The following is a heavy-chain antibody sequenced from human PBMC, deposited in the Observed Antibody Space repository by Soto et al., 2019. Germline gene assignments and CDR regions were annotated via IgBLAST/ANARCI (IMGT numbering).Heavy chain of an antibody. J-gene: IGHJ2*01. CDR1: GGTFSSYT. CDR2: IIPILGIA. CDR3: ARTQSNWYFDL. V-gene: IGHV1-69*02. Sequence: QVQLVQSGAEVKKPGSSVKVSCKASGGTFSSYTISWVRQAPGQGLEWMGRIIPILGIANYAQKFQGRVTITADKSTGTAYMELSSLRSEDTAVYYCARTQSNWYFDLWGRGTLVTVSS. D-gene: IGHD6-19*01.